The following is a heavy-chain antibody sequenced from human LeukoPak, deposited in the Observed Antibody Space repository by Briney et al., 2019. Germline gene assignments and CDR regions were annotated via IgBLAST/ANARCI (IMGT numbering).Heavy chain of an antibody. CDR2: INPNSGGT. CDR1: GYTFTGYY. D-gene: IGHD6-6*01. Sequence: GASVKVSCKASGYTFTGYYMHWVRQAPGQGLEWMGWINPNSGGTNYAQKFQGRVTMTRDTSISTAYMELSRLRSDDTAVYYCAREGQLGRLTYSSLLFWGQGTLVTVSS. V-gene: IGHV1-2*02. J-gene: IGHJ4*02. CDR3: AREGQLGRLTYSSLLF.